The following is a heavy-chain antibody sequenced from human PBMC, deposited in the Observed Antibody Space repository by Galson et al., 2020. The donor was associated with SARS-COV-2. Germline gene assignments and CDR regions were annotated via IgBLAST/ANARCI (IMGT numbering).Heavy chain of an antibody. CDR2: ISAYNGNT. CDR1: GYTFTSYG. CDR3: ARYVGFGELLSGYYYGMDV. V-gene: IGHV1-18*01. J-gene: IGHJ6*02. D-gene: IGHD3-10*01. Sequence: ASVKVSCKASGYTFTSYGISWVRQAPGQGLEWMGWISAYNGNTNYAQKLQGRVTMTTDTSTSTAYMELRSLRSDDTAVYYCARYVGFGELLSGYYYGMDVWGQGTTVTVSS.